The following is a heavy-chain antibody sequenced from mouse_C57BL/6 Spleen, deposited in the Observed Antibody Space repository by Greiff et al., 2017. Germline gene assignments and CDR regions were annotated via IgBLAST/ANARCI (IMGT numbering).Heavy chain of an antibody. J-gene: IGHJ4*01. V-gene: IGHV5-4*03. CDR1: GFTFSSYA. CDR2: ISDGGSYT. Sequence: DVMLVESGGGLVKPGGSLKLSCAASGFTFSSYAMSWVRQTPEKRLEWVATISDGGSYTYYPDNVKGRFTISRDNAKNNLYLQMSHLKSEDTAMYYCASTYYYGSSYPHYYAMDYWGQGTSVTVSS. D-gene: IGHD1-1*01. CDR3: ASTYYYGSSYPHYYAMDY.